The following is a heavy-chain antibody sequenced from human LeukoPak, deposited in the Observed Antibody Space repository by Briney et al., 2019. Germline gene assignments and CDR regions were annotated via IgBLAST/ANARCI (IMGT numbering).Heavy chain of an antibody. J-gene: IGHJ4*02. V-gene: IGHV3-30*02. CDR3: AKDVNVGGDYFDY. D-gene: IGHD3-10*01. CDR2: IRYDGSIK. CDR1: GCTFRNYG. Sequence: GGSLRLSCAASGCTFRNYGMHWVRLAPGKGLEWVAFIRYDGSIKYYVDSVKGRFTVSRDNSKNTLYLQMNSLRAEDTAVYYCAKDVNVGGDYFDYWGQGTLVTVSS.